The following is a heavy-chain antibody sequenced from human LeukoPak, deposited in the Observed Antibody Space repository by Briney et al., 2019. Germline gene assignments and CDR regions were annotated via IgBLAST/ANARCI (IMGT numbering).Heavy chain of an antibody. CDR2: ISSSSLYI. CDR1: GCTLSSYH. J-gene: IGHJ6*03. D-gene: IGHD6-19*01. Sequence: SGGSLRLSCAASGCTLSSYHMNWVRQAPGKGLEWVSSISSSSLYIYYSDSEKGRFTIARDNAKNSLYLQMNSLRAEDTAVYYCARGTGYSSGCYVSSYYYMDVWGKGTTVTISS. CDR3: ARGTGYSSGCYVSSYYYMDV. V-gene: IGHV3-21*01.